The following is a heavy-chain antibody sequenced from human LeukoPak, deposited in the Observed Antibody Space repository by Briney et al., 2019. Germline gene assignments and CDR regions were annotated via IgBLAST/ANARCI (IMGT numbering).Heavy chain of an antibody. V-gene: IGHV1-46*01. Sequence: ASVKVSCKASGYTFTSYYMHWVRRAPGQGLEWMGIINPSGGSTSYAQKFQGRVTMTRDTSTSTVYMELSSLRSEDTAVYYCAREHRGYSYGYGYYYYGMDVWGQGTTVTVSS. D-gene: IGHD5-18*01. CDR2: INPSGGST. J-gene: IGHJ6*02. CDR3: AREHRGYSYGYGYYYYGMDV. CDR1: GYTFTSYY.